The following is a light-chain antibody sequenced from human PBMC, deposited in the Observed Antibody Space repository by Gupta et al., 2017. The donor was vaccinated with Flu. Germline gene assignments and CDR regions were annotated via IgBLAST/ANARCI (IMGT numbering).Light chain of an antibody. CDR3: AAWDDSRSGRV. CDR1: SSNIGSNY. J-gene: IGLJ2*01. Sequence: QSVLTQPPSASGTPGQRVTISCSGSSSNIGSNYVYWYQQLPGTAPKLLMYRNNRRPSGVPDRFSGSKSGTSASLAISGLRAEDEADYYCAAWDDSRSGRVFGGGTKLTVL. CDR2: RNN. V-gene: IGLV1-47*01.